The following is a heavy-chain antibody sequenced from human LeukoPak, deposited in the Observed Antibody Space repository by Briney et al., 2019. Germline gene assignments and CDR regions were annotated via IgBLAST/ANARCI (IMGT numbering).Heavy chain of an antibody. CDR3: ARDFPSAHYGSARYYYYYMDV. V-gene: IGHV4-39*07. J-gene: IGHJ6*03. Sequence: PSETLSLTCTVSGGSISSSSYYWGWIRQPPGKGLEWIGSIYYSGSTYYNPSLKSRVTISVDTSKNQFSLKLSSVTAADTAVYYCARDFPSAHYGSARYYYYYMDVWGKGTTVTVSS. D-gene: IGHD3-10*01. CDR1: GGSISSSSYY. CDR2: IYYSGST.